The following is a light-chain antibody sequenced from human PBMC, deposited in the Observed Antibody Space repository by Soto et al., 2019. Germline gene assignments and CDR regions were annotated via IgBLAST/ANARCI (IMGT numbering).Light chain of an antibody. Sequence: DIQMTQSPSTLSASVGDRVTITCRASQSIEKWLAWYQQKPGKAPKLLIYKASLLQSGVPSRFSGSGSGTEFTLTISSLQPDDVGPYFCQQYNRSSWTFGQGTKVAIK. CDR1: QSIEKW. J-gene: IGKJ1*01. CDR3: QQYNRSSWT. CDR2: KAS. V-gene: IGKV1-5*03.